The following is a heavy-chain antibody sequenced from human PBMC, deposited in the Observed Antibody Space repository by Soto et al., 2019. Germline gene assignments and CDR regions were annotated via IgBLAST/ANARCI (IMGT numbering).Heavy chain of an antibody. V-gene: IGHV1-69*01. Sequence: VQLVQSGAVVKKPGSSVKVSCKASGGTFSSYAISWVRQAPGQGLEWMGGNIPIFGTANYAQKFLGRVTITADEASSTAYMELSSMRSKDTAVYYCARGAARDAFDICGQGTMVTVSS. CDR1: GGTFSSYA. D-gene: IGHD6-6*01. CDR2: NIPIFGTA. CDR3: ARGAARDAFDI. J-gene: IGHJ3*02.